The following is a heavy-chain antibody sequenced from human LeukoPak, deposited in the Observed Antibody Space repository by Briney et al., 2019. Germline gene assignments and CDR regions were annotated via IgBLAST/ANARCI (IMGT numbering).Heavy chain of an antibody. D-gene: IGHD3-10*01. CDR3: ARDGGLLWFGELLV. CDR1: GYTFTSYG. CDR2: ISAYNGNT. Sequence: ASVKVSCKASGYTFTSYGISWVRQAPGQGLEWMGWISAYNGNTNYAQKLQGRVTMTTDTSTSTAYMELRSLRSDDTAVYYWARDGGLLWFGELLVWGQGTLVTVSS. J-gene: IGHJ4*02. V-gene: IGHV1-18*01.